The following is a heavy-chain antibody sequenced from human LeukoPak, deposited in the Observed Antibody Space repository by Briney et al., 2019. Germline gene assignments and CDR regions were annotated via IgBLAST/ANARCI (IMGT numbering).Heavy chain of an antibody. Sequence: PGGSLRLSCEASGFTFDDYAMHWVRQAPGKGLEWVSLISGDGGSTYYADSVKGRFTISRDNIKNSLYLQMNSLRTEDTALYYCTKDRDSSGWSGYWGQGTLVTVSS. CDR3: TKDRDSSGWSGY. CDR1: GFTFDDYA. V-gene: IGHV3-43*02. J-gene: IGHJ4*02. D-gene: IGHD6-19*01. CDR2: ISGDGGST.